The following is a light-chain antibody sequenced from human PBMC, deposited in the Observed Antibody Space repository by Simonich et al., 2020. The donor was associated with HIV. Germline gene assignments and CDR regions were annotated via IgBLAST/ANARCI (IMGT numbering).Light chain of an antibody. V-gene: IGKV1-5*03. Sequence: DIQMTQSPSTLSASVGDRVTITCSASQSISNWLAWYQQKPGKVPKLLIDKASSLESGVPSRFSGSGSGTQFTLTISSLQPDDFATYYCQQYNSYSGTFGQGTKVEIK. CDR1: QSISNW. CDR3: QQYNSYSGT. CDR2: KAS. J-gene: IGKJ1*01.